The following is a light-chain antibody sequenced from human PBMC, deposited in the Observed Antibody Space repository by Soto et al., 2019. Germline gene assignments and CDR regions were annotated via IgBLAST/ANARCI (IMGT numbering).Light chain of an antibody. CDR3: CSYAGSSTSLYV. J-gene: IGLJ1*01. CDR2: EGS. Sequence: QSALTQPASVSVSPGQSITISCTGTSSDVGSYNLVSWYQQHPGKAPKLMIYEGSKRPSGVSNRLSGSKSGNTASLTISGLQAEDEADYYCCSYAGSSTSLYVFGTGTKVTVL. V-gene: IGLV2-23*01. CDR1: SSDVGSYNL.